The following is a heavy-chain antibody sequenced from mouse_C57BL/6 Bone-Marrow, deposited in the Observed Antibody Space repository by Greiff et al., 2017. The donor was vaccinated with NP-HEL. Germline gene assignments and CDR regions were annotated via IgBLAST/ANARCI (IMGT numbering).Heavy chain of an antibody. J-gene: IGHJ4*01. V-gene: IGHV2-6*01. D-gene: IGHD2-3*01. CDR3: ASWDGAMDY. CDR1: GFSLTSYG. CDR2: IWGVGST. Sequence: VQVVESGPGLVAPSQSLSITCTVSGFSLTSYGVDWVRQSPGKGLEWLGVIWGVGSTNYNSALKSRLSISKDNSKSQVFLKMNSLQTDDTAMYYCASWDGAMDYWGQGTSVTVSS.